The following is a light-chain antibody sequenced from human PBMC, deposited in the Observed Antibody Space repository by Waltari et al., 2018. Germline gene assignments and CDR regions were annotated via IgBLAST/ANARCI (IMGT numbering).Light chain of an antibody. CDR1: HSISSH. V-gene: IGKV3-15*01. CDR3: QQYDRWPLT. Sequence: EIVMTQSPATLSVSPGETATLSCRASHSISSHLAWYQQKPGQAPRLLIYGASTWATGSPARFGGSGSGTEFTLTISSLQSEDFAVYYCQQYDRWPLTFGGGTKVEIK. CDR2: GAS. J-gene: IGKJ4*01.